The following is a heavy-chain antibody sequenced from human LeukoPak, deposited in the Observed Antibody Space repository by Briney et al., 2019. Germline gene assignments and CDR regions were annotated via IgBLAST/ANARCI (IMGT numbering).Heavy chain of an antibody. J-gene: IGHJ4*02. CDR3: ARNKWFGELPFDY. CDR1: GYTFTSYA. D-gene: IGHD3-10*01. Sequence: ASVKVSCKASGYTFTSYAMHWVRQAPGQRSEWMGWINAGNGNTKYSQKFQGRVTITRDTSASTAYMELSSLRSEDTAVYYCARNKWFGELPFDYWGQGTLVTVSS. V-gene: IGHV1-3*01. CDR2: INAGNGNT.